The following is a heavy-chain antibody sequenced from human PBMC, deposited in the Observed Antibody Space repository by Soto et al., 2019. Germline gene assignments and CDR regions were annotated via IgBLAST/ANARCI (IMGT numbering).Heavy chain of an antibody. CDR1: GLTFSTYD. V-gene: IGHV3-33*01. CDR3: AGKPKGGAYAIDV. Sequence: EGSLRLSCAASGLTFSTYDMHWVRQAPGKGLEWVALIWSDGSRTFYADSVKGRFTISRDNSKNTLYLQMHSLRAEATAVSYWAGKPKGGAYAIDVSGQGTTVTVSS. J-gene: IGHJ6*02. CDR2: IWSDGSRT. D-gene: IGHD3-16*01.